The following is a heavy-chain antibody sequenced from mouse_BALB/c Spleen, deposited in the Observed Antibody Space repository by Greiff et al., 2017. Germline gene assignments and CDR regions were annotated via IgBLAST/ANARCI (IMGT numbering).Heavy chain of an antibody. J-gene: IGHJ4*01. CDR3: TIWLRRDYYAMDY. V-gene: IGHV1S22*01. CDR2: IYPGSGST. D-gene: IGHD2-2*01. CDR1: GYTFTSYW. Sequence: LKQPGSELVRPGASVKLSCKASGYTFTSYWMHWVKQRPGQGLEWIGNIYPGSGSTNYDEKFKSKATLTVDTSSSTAYMQLSSLTSEDSAVYYCTIWLRRDYYAMDYWGQGTSVTVSA.